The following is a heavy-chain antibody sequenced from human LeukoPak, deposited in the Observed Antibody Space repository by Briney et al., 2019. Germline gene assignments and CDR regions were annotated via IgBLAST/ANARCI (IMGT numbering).Heavy chain of an antibody. D-gene: IGHD3-3*01. V-gene: IGHV4-61*02. Sequence: SQTLSLTCTVSGGSISSGSYYWSWIRQPAGKGLEWIGRIYTSVSTNYNPSLKSRVTISVDTSKNQFSLKLSSVTAADTAVYYCARQDSTIFGVVIVLWGQGTLVTVSS. CDR1: GGSISSGSYY. CDR3: ARQDSTIFGVVIVL. J-gene: IGHJ4*02. CDR2: IYTSVST.